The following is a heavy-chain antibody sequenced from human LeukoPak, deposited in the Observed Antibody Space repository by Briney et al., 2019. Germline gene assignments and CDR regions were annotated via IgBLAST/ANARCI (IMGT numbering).Heavy chain of an antibody. Sequence: GGSLRLSCAASGFTFSSYVMSWVRQAPGKGLEWVSAISGSGGSTFYADSVKGRFTISRDNSRNTLFLQMNSLRAEDTAVYYCAKTGLSYRGTDNWFDPWGQGTLVTVSS. CDR1: GFTFSSYV. D-gene: IGHD1-26*01. CDR2: ISGSGGST. CDR3: AKTGLSYRGTDNWFDP. V-gene: IGHV3-23*01. J-gene: IGHJ5*02.